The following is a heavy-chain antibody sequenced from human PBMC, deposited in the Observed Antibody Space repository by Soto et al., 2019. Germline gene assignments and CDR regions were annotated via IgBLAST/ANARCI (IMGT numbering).Heavy chain of an antibody. CDR2: IFSNDEK. Sequence: QVTLKESGPVLVKPTETLTLTCTVSGFSLSNARMGVSWIRQPPGKALEWLAHIFSNDEKSYSTSLKSRLTISKDTAKSQVVLTMTNMDPVDTATYYCARGLDVYSSSWYLRGWSTGKQYYFDYWGQGTLVTVSS. J-gene: IGHJ4*02. D-gene: IGHD6-13*01. V-gene: IGHV2-26*01. CDR3: ARGLDVYSSSWYLRGWSTGKQYYFDY. CDR1: GFSLSNARMG.